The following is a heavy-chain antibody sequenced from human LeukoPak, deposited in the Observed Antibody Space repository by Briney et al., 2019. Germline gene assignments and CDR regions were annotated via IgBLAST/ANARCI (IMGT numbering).Heavy chain of an antibody. D-gene: IGHD5-12*01. J-gene: IGHJ4*02. Sequence: GASVKVSCKASGYTFSSYGISWVRQAPGQGLEWMGWISAYNGNTNYRQKLQGRVTMTRDTSISTAYMELSRLRSDDTAVYYCARDRGYSGYDYWGQGTLVTVSS. V-gene: IGHV1-18*01. CDR2: ISAYNGNT. CDR1: GYTFSSYG. CDR3: ARDRGYSGYDY.